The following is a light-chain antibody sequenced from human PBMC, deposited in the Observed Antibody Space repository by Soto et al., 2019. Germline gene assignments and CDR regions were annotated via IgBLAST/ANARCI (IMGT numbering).Light chain of an antibody. Sequence: QSALTQPASVSGSPGQSITISCTGTRSDVGYYDYVSWYQQHPGKAPTLVIYDVSHRPSGVSDRFSGSKSGNTASLTISGLQAEDEGDYHCSSYTTAYTWMFGGGTKLTVL. CDR3: SSYTTAYTWM. CDR1: RSDVGYYDY. CDR2: DVS. J-gene: IGLJ3*02. V-gene: IGLV2-14*03.